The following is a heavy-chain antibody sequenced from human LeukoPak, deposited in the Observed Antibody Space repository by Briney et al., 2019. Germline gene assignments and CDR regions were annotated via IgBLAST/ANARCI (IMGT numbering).Heavy chain of an antibody. Sequence: PSETLSLTCTVSGGSISSGSYYWSWIRQPAGEGLEWIGRIYTSGSTNYNPSLKSRVTISVDTSKNQFSLKLSSVTAADTAVYYCARRGYSYGYVTWGQGTLVTVSS. CDR2: IYTSGST. CDR1: GGSISSGSYY. J-gene: IGHJ5*02. D-gene: IGHD5-18*01. V-gene: IGHV4-61*02. CDR3: ARRGYSYGYVT.